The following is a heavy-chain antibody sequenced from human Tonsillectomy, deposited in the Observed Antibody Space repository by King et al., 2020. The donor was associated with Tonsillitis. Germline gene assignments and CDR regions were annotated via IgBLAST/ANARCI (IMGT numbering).Heavy chain of an antibody. CDR1: GYTFTGYY. Sequence: QLVQSGAEVKKPGASVKVSCKASGYTFTGYYMHWVRQAPGQGLEWMGWINPNSGGTNYAQKFQGRVTMTRDTSISTAYMEVSRLRSDDTAVYFCARVIWASGSYRLDYWGQGTLVTVSS. CDR3: ARVIWASGSYRLDY. J-gene: IGHJ4*02. CDR2: INPNSGGT. D-gene: IGHD1-26*01. V-gene: IGHV1-2*02.